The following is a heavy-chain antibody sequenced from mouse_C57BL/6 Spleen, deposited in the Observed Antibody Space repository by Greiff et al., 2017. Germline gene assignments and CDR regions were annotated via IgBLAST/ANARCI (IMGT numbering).Heavy chain of an antibody. CDR2: IWSGGST. CDR3: AREASQLGLAY. D-gene: IGHD4-1*02. CDR1: GFSLTSYG. J-gene: IGHJ3*01. Sequence: VQLQQSGPGLVQPSQSLSITCTVSGFSLTSYGVHWVRQSPGKGLEWLGVIWSGGSTDYNADFISSMSISKDNSKSQVFFIMNSLQADDTAIYYCAREASQLGLAYWGQGTLVTVSA. V-gene: IGHV2-2*01.